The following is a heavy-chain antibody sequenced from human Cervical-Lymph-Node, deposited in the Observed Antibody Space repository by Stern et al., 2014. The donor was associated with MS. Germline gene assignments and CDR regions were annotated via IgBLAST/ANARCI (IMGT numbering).Heavy chain of an antibody. CDR2: MNPNNGNT. V-gene: IGHV1-8*01. J-gene: IGHJ4*02. CDR1: GYTFTSHD. Sequence: MQLVESGAEVKKPGASVKVSCKASGYTFTSHDLNWVRQATGQGLEWMGWMNPNNGNTGYAQKFQDRVTMTRDTSISTAYMELSSLTSEDTAVYYCARRDCSGGSCYMGVSHWGQGTLVTVSS. CDR3: ARRDCSGGSCYMGVSH. D-gene: IGHD2-15*01.